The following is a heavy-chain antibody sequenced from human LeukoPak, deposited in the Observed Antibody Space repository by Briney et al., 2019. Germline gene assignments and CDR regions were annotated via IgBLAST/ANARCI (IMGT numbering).Heavy chain of an antibody. J-gene: IGHJ4*02. V-gene: IGHV1-8*01. CDR2: MNPNSGNT. CDR3: ARGQGAAVFLPLDY. CDR1: GYTFTSYD. Sequence: ASVKVSCKASGYTFTSYDINWVRQATGQGLEWMGWMNPNSGNTGYAQKFQGRVTMTRNTSISTAYMELSSVTAADTAVYYCARGQGAAVFLPLDYWGQGTLVTVSS. D-gene: IGHD6-13*01.